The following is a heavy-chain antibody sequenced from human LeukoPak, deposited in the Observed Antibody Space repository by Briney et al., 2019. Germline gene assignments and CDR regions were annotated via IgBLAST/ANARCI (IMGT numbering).Heavy chain of an antibody. CDR1: GGSFSGYY. CDR3: ARGGIQLWLRGGRNFDY. CDR2: INHSGST. J-gene: IGHJ4*02. Sequence: PSETLSLTCAVYGGSFSGYYWSWIRQPPGKGLEWIGEINHSGSTNYNPSLKSRVTISVDTSKNQFSLKLSSVTAADTAVYYCARGGIQLWLRGGRNFDYWGQGTLVTVSS. D-gene: IGHD5-18*01. V-gene: IGHV4-34*01.